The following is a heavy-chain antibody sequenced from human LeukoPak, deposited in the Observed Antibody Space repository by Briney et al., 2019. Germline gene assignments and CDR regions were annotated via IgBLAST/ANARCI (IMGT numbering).Heavy chain of an antibody. J-gene: IGHJ4*02. Sequence: GGSLRLSCAASGFTFSSYAMSWVRQAPGKGLEWVSAISGSGGSTYYADSVKGRFTISRDNSKNTLYLQMNGLRAEDTAVYYCAKGLYSSSASDYWGQGTLVTVSS. CDR3: AKGLYSSSASDY. D-gene: IGHD6-13*01. V-gene: IGHV3-23*01. CDR1: GFTFSSYA. CDR2: ISGSGGST.